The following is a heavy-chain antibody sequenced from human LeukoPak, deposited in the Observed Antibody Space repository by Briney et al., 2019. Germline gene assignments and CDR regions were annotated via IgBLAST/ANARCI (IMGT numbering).Heavy chain of an antibody. CDR1: GFTFSDYY. D-gene: IGHD2-2*01. CDR2: ISSSGSTI. V-gene: IGHV3-11*01. J-gene: IGHJ4*02. CDR3: ARAPITSLFYFDS. Sequence: GGPLRLSCAASGFTFSDYYMSWIRQAPGKGLEWVSYISSSGSTIYYADSVKGRFTISRDNAKNSLYLQMNSLRAEDTAVYYCARAPITSLFYFDSWGQGTLVTVSS.